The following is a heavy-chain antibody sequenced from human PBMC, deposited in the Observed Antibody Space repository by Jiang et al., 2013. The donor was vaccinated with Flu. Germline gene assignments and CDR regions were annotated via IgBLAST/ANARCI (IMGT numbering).Heavy chain of an antibody. D-gene: IGHD3-22*01. CDR2: ISSSSTYI. CDR3: ANTYYSDSSGSGWAFDI. CDR1: GFTFSSFA. Sequence: QLVESGGGLVKPGESLRLSCAASGFTFSSFAMTWVRQAPGKGLEWVSSISSSSTYIYYADSVKGRFTISRDNAKNSLYLQMNSLRAEDTAVYYCANTYYSDSSGSGWAFDIWGQGTMVTVSS. V-gene: IGHV3-21*01. J-gene: IGHJ3*02.